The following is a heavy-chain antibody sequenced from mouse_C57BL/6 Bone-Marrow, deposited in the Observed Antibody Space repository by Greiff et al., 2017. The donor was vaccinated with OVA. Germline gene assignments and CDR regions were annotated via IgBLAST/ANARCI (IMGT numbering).Heavy chain of an antibody. V-gene: IGHV1-59*01. D-gene: IGHD1-1*01. J-gene: IGHJ3*01. Sequence: QVQLQQSGAELVRPGTSVKLSCKASGYTFTSYWMHWVKQRPGQGLEWIGVIDPSDSYTNYNQKFKGKATLTVDTSSSTAYMQLSSLTSEDSAVYYCAREGYYGRAYWGQGTLVTVSA. CDR2: IDPSDSYT. CDR3: AREGYYGRAY. CDR1: GYTFTSYW.